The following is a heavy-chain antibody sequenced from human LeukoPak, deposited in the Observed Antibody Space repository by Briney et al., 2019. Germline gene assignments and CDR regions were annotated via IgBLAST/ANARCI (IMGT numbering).Heavy chain of an antibody. V-gene: IGHV3-30*02. CDR3: AREHCSGGSCYPDAFDI. Sequence: NPGGSLRLSCAASGFTFSSYGMHWVRQAPGKGLEWVAFIRYDGSNKYYADSVKGRFTISRDNSKNTLYLQMNSLRAEDTAVYYCAREHCSGGSCYPDAFDIWGQGTMVTVSS. CDR2: IRYDGSNK. CDR1: GFTFSSYG. J-gene: IGHJ3*02. D-gene: IGHD2-15*01.